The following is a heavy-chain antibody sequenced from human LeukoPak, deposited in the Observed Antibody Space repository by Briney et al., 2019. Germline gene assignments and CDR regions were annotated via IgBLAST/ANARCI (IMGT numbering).Heavy chain of an antibody. CDR1: GFTVNFKF. V-gene: IGHV3-66*02. J-gene: IGHJ4*02. Sequence: GGSLRLSCAASGFTVNFKFMSWVRQAPGKGLEWVSVLYSGGDTDYADSVKGRFTISRDNSKNTLYLQMNSLRAEDTAVYYCTILGDGYNFWGQGTLVTVSS. CDR2: LYSGGDT. CDR3: TILGDGYNF. D-gene: IGHD5-24*01.